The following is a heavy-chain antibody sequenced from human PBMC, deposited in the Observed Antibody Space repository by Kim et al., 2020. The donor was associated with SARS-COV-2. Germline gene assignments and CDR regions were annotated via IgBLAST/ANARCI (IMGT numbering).Heavy chain of an antibody. CDR2: ISYDGSNK. D-gene: IGHD6-13*01. V-gene: IGHV3-30*18. Sequence: GGSLRLSCAASGFTFSSYGMHWVRQAPGKGLEWVAVISYDGSNKYYADSVKGRFTISRDNSKNTLYLQMNSLRAEDTAVYYCAKDLGIAVAGTLYYYYYYGMDVWRQGTTVTVSS. J-gene: IGHJ6*02. CDR3: AKDLGIAVAGTLYYYYYYGMDV. CDR1: GFTFSSYG.